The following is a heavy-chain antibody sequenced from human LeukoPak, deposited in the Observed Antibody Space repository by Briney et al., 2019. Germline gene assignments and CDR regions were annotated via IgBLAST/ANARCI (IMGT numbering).Heavy chain of an antibody. CDR1: GGSISSGGYY. CDR2: IYYGGRS. V-gene: IGHV4-31*03. J-gene: IGHJ4*02. Sequence: SETLSLTCTVSGGSISSGGYYWNWVRQHPGKGLEWVGYIYYGGRSYYNPSLKSRVSISVDTSKNQFSLRLSSVTAADTAVHFCARGGAYHWSDWGQGTLVTVSS. CDR3: ARGGAYHWSD. D-gene: IGHD1-26*01.